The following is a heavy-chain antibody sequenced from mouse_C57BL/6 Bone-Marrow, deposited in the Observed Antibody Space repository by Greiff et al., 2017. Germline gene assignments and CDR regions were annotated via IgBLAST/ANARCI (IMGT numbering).Heavy chain of an antibody. D-gene: IGHD1-1*01. V-gene: IGHV14-4*01. CDR2: IDPENGDT. CDR1: GFNIKDDY. J-gene: IGHJ2*01. CDR3: TTSYYGSDFDY. Sequence: VQLQQSGAELVRPGASVKLSCTASGFNIKDDYMHWVKQRPEQGLEWIGWIDPENGDTEYASKFQGKATITADTSSNTAYLQLSSLTSEDTAVYYCTTSYYGSDFDYWGQGTTLTVSS.